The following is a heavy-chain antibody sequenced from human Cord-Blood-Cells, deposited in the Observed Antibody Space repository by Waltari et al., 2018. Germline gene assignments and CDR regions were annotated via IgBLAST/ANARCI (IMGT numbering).Heavy chain of an antibody. CDR2: IIPIFGTA. J-gene: IGHJ3*02. Sequence: QVQLVQSGAAVKKPGSSVMVSCKGSGGTFSSYAISWVRQAPGQGLEWMGGIIPIFGTANYAQKFQGRVTITADESTSTAYMELSSLRSEDTAVYYCARVERFLEWSHDAFDIWGQGTMVTVSS. D-gene: IGHD3-3*01. CDR3: ARVERFLEWSHDAFDI. CDR1: GGTFSSYA. V-gene: IGHV1-69*01.